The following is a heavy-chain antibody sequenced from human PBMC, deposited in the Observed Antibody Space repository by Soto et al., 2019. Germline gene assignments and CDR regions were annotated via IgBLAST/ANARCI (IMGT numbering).Heavy chain of an antibody. CDR1: GGSISSGGYS. Sequence: SETLSLTCAVSGGSISSGGYSWSWIRQPPGKGLEWIGYIYHSGSTYYNPSLKSRVTISVDRSKNQFSLKLSSVTAADTAVYYCARARHYDSSGYRNWFDPWGQGTRGTVS. J-gene: IGHJ5*02. D-gene: IGHD3-22*01. V-gene: IGHV4-30-2*01. CDR3: ARARHYDSSGYRNWFDP. CDR2: IYHSGST.